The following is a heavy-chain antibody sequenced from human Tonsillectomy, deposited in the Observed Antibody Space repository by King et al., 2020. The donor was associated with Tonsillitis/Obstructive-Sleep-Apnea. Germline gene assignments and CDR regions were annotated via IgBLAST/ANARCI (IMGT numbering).Heavy chain of an antibody. Sequence: VTLKESGPTLVKPTQTLTLTCTFSGFSLSTSGVGVGWIRQPPGKALEWLALFYWDDDKRYSPSLKSRLTITKDTSKNQVVLTMTNMDPVDTATYYCAHSLLYGSGNWYFDYWGQGTLVTVSS. V-gene: IGHV2-5*02. CDR3: AHSLLYGSGNWYFDY. CDR1: GFSLSTSGVG. D-gene: IGHD3-10*01. J-gene: IGHJ4*02. CDR2: FYWDDDK.